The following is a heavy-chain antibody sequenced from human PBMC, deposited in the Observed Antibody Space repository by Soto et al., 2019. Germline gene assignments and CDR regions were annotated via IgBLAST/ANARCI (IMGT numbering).Heavy chain of an antibody. CDR1: GYTFTSYD. CDR2: MNPNSGNT. CDR3: ARAVAGHYYYYGMDV. J-gene: IGHJ6*02. V-gene: IGHV1-8*01. Sequence: GASVKVSCKASGYTFTSYDINWVRQATGQGLEWMGWMNPNSGNTGYAQKFQGRVTMTRNTFISTAYMELSSLRSEDTAVYYCARAVAGHYYYYGMDVWGQGTTVTVSS. D-gene: IGHD6-19*01.